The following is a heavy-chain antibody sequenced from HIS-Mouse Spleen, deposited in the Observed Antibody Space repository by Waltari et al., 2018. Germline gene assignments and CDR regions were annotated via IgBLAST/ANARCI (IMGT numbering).Heavy chain of an antibody. J-gene: IGHJ6*02. CDR1: GYSISSGYY. D-gene: IGHD6-13*01. CDR2: IYHRGST. Sequence: QVQLQESGPGLVKPSETLSLTCPVSGYSISSGYYWGWIRQPPGKGLEWIGSIYHRGSTYYNPSRKSRVTRSVDTSKIQFSLTLSSGTAADTAVYYCARALEYSSSWYYYYYGMDVWGQGTTVTVSS. CDR3: ARALEYSSSWYYYYYGMDV. V-gene: IGHV4-38-2*02.